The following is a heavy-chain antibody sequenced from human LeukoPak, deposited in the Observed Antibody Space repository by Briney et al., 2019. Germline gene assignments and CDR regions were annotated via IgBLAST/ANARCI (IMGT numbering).Heavy chain of an antibody. Sequence: PGGSLRLSCAASGFTFSSYAMHWVRQAPGKGLEWVAVISYDGSNKYYADSVKGRFTISRDNSKNTLYLQMNSLRAEDTAVYYCARDGIFGVVIIYNGMDVWGQGTTATVSS. CDR3: ARDGIFGVVIIYNGMDV. CDR2: ISYDGSNK. J-gene: IGHJ6*02. D-gene: IGHD3-3*02. CDR1: GFTFSSYA. V-gene: IGHV3-30-3*01.